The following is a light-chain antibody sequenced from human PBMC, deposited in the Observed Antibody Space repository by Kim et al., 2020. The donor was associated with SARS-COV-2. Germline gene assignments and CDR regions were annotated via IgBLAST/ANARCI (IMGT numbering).Light chain of an antibody. CDR3: GTWDSSLTAV. V-gene: IGLV1-51*01. J-gene: IGLJ3*02. Sequence: PGQRVTISCSGSSSNIGSNYVCWYQQPPGTAPKLLIYDNNKRPSGIPDRFSGSKSGTAATLGITGLQTGDEADYYCGTWDSSLTAVFGGGTQLTVL. CDR2: DNN. CDR1: SSNIGSNY.